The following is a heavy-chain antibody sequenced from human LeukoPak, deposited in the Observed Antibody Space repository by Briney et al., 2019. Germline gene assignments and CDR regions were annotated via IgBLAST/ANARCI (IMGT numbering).Heavy chain of an antibody. J-gene: IGHJ3*02. CDR3: ARSPQGAFDI. CDR1: GYXFTSYW. V-gene: IGHV5-51*01. CDR2: IYPGDSAT. Sequence: GESLKISCHGSGYXFTSYWICWVRRMPGKGLEWMAIIYPGDSATRYSPSFQGQVTISADKSISTAYLQWSSLKASDTGMYYCARSPQGAFDIWGQGIMVTVSS.